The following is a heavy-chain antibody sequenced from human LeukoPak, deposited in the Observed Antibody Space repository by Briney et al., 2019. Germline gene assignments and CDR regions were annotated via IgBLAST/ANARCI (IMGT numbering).Heavy chain of an antibody. V-gene: IGHV3-23*01. CDR1: GFTFSNFA. Sequence: PGGSLRLSCVASGFTFSNFAMGWVRQAPGKRREWVSSLTDSGGTTYYVDCVKGRFAISRDNSKNTLYLHMNSLRAEDTAVYYCAKKRDAFDIWGQGTVVTVSS. CDR3: AKKRDAFDI. D-gene: IGHD5-24*01. J-gene: IGHJ3*02. CDR2: LTDSGGTT.